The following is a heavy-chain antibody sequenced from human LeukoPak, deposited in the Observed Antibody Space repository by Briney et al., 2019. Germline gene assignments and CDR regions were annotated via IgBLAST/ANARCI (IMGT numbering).Heavy chain of an antibody. D-gene: IGHD3-9*01. CDR3: AGCFRPFDFGTWFLGFDS. CDR2: ISRDGATT. J-gene: IGHJ4*02. V-gene: IGHV3-23*01. Sequence: GGSLRLSCAASGFTVSSNYMSWVRQAPGKGLEWVSTISRDGATTYHADSVKGRFTISRDNAKNTVYLDISILGAEDTAVYYCAGCFRPFDFGTWFLGFDSWGQGTLVTVSS. CDR1: GFTVSSNY.